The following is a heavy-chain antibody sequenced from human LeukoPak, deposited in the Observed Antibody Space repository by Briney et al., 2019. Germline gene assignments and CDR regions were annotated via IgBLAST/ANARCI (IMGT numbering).Heavy chain of an antibody. D-gene: IGHD1-14*01. CDR1: GFTFSDHY. CDR3: ASGMSLSVDY. CDR2: TRNKANSYTT. Sequence: GGSLRLSCAASGFTFSDHYMDWVRQAPGKGLEWVGRTRNKANSYTTEYAASVKGRFTISRDDSKNSLYLQMNSLKTEDTAVYYCASGMSLSVDYWGQGTLVTVSS. J-gene: IGHJ4*02. V-gene: IGHV3-72*01.